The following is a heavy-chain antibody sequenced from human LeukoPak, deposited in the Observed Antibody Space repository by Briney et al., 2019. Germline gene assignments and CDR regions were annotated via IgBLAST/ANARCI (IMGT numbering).Heavy chain of an antibody. J-gene: IGHJ4*02. V-gene: IGHV5-51*01. CDR2: IYPGNSDT. CDR3: ARRQMSTSFFEY. CDR1: GYGFTSYW. D-gene: IGHD1-1*01. Sequence: KPGESLKISCKGSGYGFTSYWIGWVRQMPGKGLEWMGIIYPGNSDTRYSPSFQGQVTISADKFISTAYLQWSSLKASDTAMYYCARRQMSTSFFEYWGQGTLVTVSS.